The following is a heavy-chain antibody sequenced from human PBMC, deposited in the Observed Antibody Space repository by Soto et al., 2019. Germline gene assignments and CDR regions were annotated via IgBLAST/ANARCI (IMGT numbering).Heavy chain of an antibody. CDR1: GFTLSRKG. J-gene: IGHJ4*02. V-gene: IGHV3-30*03. D-gene: IGHD2-2*01. Sequence: RLSCAASGFTLSRKGMHWVRQAPGKGLEWVAVISYDGSNKYYGDSVKGRFTISRDNAKNSVSLQMNSLRPEDTAVYYCAREDSIIIPAVSDFWGQGTLVTVSS. CDR3: AREDSIIIPAVSDF. CDR2: ISYDGSNK.